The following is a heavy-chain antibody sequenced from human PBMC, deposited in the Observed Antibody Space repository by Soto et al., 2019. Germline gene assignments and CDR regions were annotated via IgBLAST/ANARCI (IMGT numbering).Heavy chain of an antibody. Sequence: GESLKISCKGSGYSFTSYWIGWVRQMPGKGLEWVGIIYPGDSDTRYSPSFQGQVTISADKSISTAYLQWSSLKASDTAMYYCARKGYCSGGSCFGYYGMDVWGQGTTVTVSS. CDR2: IYPGDSDT. CDR3: ARKGYCSGGSCFGYYGMDV. V-gene: IGHV5-51*01. J-gene: IGHJ6*02. CDR1: GYSFTSYW. D-gene: IGHD2-15*01.